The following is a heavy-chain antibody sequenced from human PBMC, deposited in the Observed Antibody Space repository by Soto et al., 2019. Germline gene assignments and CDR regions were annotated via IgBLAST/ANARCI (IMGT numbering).Heavy chain of an antibody. CDR2: ISYDGSNK. CDR1: GFTFSSYA. Sequence: GGSLRLSCAASGFTFSSYAMHWVRQAPGKGLEWVAVISYDGSNKYYADSVKGRFTISRDNSKNTLYLQMNSLRAEDTAVYYCARVQWRGGDNYYYYGMDVWGQGTTVTVSS. CDR3: ARVQWRGGDNYYYYGMDV. V-gene: IGHV3-30-3*01. J-gene: IGHJ6*02. D-gene: IGHD4-17*01.